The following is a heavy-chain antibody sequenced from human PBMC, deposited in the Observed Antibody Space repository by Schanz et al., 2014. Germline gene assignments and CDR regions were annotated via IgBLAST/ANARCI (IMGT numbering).Heavy chain of an antibody. D-gene: IGHD3-3*02. CDR2: INRSGGT. CDR3: ARRHHCRSGPDYYYDMDV. V-gene: IGHV4-34*01. J-gene: IGHJ6*03. Sequence: QVQLQQWGAGLLKASETLSLTCAVYGGSSSDCYWSWFRQPPGKGLEWIGEINRSGGTNYNPSLKSRVTRAVTASKNQSSMMRNSVTAADTAVYYCARRHHCRSGPDYYYDMDVWGKGTTVTVSS. CDR1: GGSSSDCY.